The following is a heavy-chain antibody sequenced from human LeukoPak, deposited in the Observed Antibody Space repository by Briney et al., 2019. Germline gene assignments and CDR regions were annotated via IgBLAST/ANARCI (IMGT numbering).Heavy chain of an antibody. CDR2: VYYTGST. V-gene: IGHV4-59*01. D-gene: IGHD5-24*01. J-gene: IGHJ5*02. CDR1: GGSFSGYH. CDR3: ARAREMRRSTDWFDP. Sequence: SETLSLTCAVYGGSFSGYHWTWIRQSPGKGLEWIGYVYYTGSTNYNPSLKGRVTMSVDTSKNQFFLKLTSVTTADTSVYYCARAREMRRSTDWFDPWGQGTLVTVSS.